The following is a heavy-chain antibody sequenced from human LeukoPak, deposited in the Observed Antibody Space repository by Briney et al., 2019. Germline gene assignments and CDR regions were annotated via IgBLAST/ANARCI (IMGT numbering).Heavy chain of an antibody. Sequence: GGSLRLSCAASGFTFSSYSMNWVRQAPGKGLEWVSSISSSSSYIYYADSVKGRFTISRDNAKNSLYLQMNGLRAEDTAVYYCARDYYYDGSGYYSDFGYWGQGTLVTVSS. CDR3: ARDYYYDGSGYYSDFGY. D-gene: IGHD3-22*01. CDR1: GFTFSSYS. J-gene: IGHJ4*02. CDR2: ISSSSSYI. V-gene: IGHV3-21*01.